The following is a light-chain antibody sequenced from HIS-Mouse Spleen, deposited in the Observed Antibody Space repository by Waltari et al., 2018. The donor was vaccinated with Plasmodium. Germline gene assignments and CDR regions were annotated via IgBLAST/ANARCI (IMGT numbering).Light chain of an antibody. V-gene: IGLV2-23*01. CDR1: SSDVGSYNL. CDR3: CSYAGSSTYD. CDR2: ECS. J-gene: IGLJ1*01. Sequence: QSALTQPASVSGSPGQSITISCTGTSSDVGSYNLVSWYQQHTGKAPKRIIYECSKRSSWVSNVFSGSKSGNTATLTISGLQAEDEADYYCCSYAGSSTYDFGTGTKFTVL.